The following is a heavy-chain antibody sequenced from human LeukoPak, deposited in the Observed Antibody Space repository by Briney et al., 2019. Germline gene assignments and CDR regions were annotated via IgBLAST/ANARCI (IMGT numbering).Heavy chain of an antibody. V-gene: IGHV2-26*01. CDR2: IFSNDEK. CDR3: ARTAMAPFDAFDI. J-gene: IGHJ3*02. D-gene: IGHD5-18*01. Sequence: SGPVLVQPTGTLTLTCTVSGFSLSNARMGVSWIRQPPGKALEWLAHIFSNDEKSYSTSLKSRLTISKDTSKSQVVLTMTNMDPVDTATYYCARTAMAPFDAFDIWGQGTMVTVSS. CDR1: GFSLSNARMG.